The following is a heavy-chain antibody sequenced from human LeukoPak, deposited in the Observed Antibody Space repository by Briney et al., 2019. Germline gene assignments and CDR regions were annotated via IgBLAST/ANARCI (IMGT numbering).Heavy chain of an antibody. D-gene: IGHD3-10*01. J-gene: IGHJ3*02. CDR3: ASCFTGRGYAFDI. CDR2: IYYSGST. Sequence: SETLSLTCTVSGGSISSSSYYWGWIRQPPGKGLEWIGSIYYSGSTYYNPSLKSRVTISVDTSKNQSSLKLSSVTAADTAVYYCASCFTGRGYAFDIWGQGTMVTVSS. V-gene: IGHV4-39*01. CDR1: GGSISSSSYY.